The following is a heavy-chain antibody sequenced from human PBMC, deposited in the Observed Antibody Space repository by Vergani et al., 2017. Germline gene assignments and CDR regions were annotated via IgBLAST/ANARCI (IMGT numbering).Heavy chain of an antibody. CDR1: GFSFSSHA. CDR3: AKAGSVTSRSLQYNLYIGV. J-gene: IGHJ6*03. CDR2: ISNDGSKK. D-gene: IGHD3-10*01. Sequence: QVQLAESGGGRVQPGRSLRLSCAASGFSFSSHAIHWVRQAPGKGLEWVAVISNDGSKKYYADSVKGRFTISRDNSKNTLDLQMNSLRTQDTAVYYCAKAGSVTSRSLQYNLYIGVLGKGTTVTVS. V-gene: IGHV3-30*18.